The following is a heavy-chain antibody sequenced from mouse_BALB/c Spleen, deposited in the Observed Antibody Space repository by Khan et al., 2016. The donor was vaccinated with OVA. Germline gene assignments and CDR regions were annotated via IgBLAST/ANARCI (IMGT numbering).Heavy chain of an antibody. D-gene: IGHD2-2*01. Sequence: EVELVESGGGSVKPGGSLKLSCSASGFTFSSYAMSWVRQTPEKRLELVATISSGGHYTFYPASVKGRFTISRDNARNTRYLQMSSLRSEDTAMYYCARSLVDYYAMDYWGQGASVTVSS. CDR1: GFTFSSYA. J-gene: IGHJ4*01. CDR2: ISSGGHYT. CDR3: ARSLVDYYAMDY. V-gene: IGHV5-9-3*01.